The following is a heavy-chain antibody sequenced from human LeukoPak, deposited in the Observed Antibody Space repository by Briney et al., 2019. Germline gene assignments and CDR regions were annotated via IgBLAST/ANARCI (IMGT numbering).Heavy chain of an antibody. V-gene: IGHV4-59*01. CDR1: GYSITGYD. CDR3: ARHGGTFDP. Sequence: PSETLSLTCSVSGYSITGYDWSWIRQPPGKGMEWIGYAYHSGITNYNPSLKSRVTISIDTSESQFSLRLNSVTAADTAIYYFARHGGTFDPWGQGILVTVSP. CDR2: AYHSGIT. J-gene: IGHJ5*02. D-gene: IGHD1-1*01.